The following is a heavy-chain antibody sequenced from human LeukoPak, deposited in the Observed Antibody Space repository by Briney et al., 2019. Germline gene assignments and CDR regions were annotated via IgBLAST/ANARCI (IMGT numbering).Heavy chain of an antibody. Sequence: ASVKVSCKASGGTFISYAISWVRQAPGQGLEWMGGIIPIFGTANYAQKFQGRVTITADESTSTAYMELSSLRSEDTAVYYCARDNSFGARRSYGMDVWGQGTTVTVSS. CDR1: GGTFISYA. V-gene: IGHV1-69*13. D-gene: IGHD4/OR15-4a*01. J-gene: IGHJ6*02. CDR3: ARDNSFGARRSYGMDV. CDR2: IIPIFGTA.